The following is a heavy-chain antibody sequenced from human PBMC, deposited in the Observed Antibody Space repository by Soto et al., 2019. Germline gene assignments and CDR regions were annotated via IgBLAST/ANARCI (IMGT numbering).Heavy chain of an antibody. J-gene: IGHJ4*02. CDR1: GYIFTNHY. CDR2: INPSGGST. CDR3: ARADYYDSSGFYYDC. V-gene: IGHV1-46*01. D-gene: IGHD3-22*01. Sequence: QVQLVQSGAEVKKPGASVKVSCKASGYIFTNHYIHWVRQAPGQGLEWMGIINPSGGSTNYLQKFQGRIPMTRDPSTSTVYMELRSLRSENTAVYFCARADYYDSSGFYYDCWGQGTLVTVSS.